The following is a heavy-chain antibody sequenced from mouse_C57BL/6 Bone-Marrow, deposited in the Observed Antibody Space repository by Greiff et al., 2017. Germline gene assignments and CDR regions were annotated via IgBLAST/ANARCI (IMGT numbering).Heavy chain of an antibody. J-gene: IGHJ4*01. CDR2: IDPENGDT. V-gene: IGHV14-4*01. D-gene: IGHD1-2*01. CDR3: TTYGPYAMDY. Sequence: VQLQQSGAELVRPGASVKLSCTASGFNIKDDYMHWVKQRPEQGLEWIGWIDPENGDTEYASKFQGKGTITANTSSNTAYLQLNSLTSEGTAVYYCTTYGPYAMDYWGQGTSVTVSS. CDR1: GFNIKDDY.